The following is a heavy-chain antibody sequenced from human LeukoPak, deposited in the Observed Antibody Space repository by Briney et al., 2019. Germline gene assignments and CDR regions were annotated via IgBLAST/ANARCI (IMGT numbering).Heavy chain of an antibody. D-gene: IGHD5-18*01. CDR1: GGSFSGYY. CDR2: INHSGST. J-gene: IGHJ4*02. Sequence: NASETLSLTCAVYGGSFSGYYWSWIRQPPGKGLEWIGEINHSGSTNYNPSLKSRVTISVDTSKNQFSLKLSSVTAADTAVYYCARELRGYSYGYHCWGQGTLVTVSS. V-gene: IGHV4-34*01. CDR3: ARELRGYSYGYHC.